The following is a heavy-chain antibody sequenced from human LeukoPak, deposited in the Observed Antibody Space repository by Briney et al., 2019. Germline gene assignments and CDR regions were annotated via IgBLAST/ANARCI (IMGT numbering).Heavy chain of an antibody. V-gene: IGHV4-34*01. CDR1: GGSFSGYY. CDR2: INHSGST. D-gene: IGHD3-3*01. CDR3: ARGGVTYDFWSGYYQGANWFDP. J-gene: IGHJ5*02. Sequence: SETLSLTXAVYGGSFSGYYWSWIRQTPGKGLEWIGEINHSGSTNYNPSLKSRVTISVDTSKNQFSLKLSSVTAADTAVYYCARGGVTYDFWSGYYQGANWFDPWGQGTLVTVSS.